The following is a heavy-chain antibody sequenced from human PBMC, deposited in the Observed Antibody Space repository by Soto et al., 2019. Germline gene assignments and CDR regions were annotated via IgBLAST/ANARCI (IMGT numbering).Heavy chain of an antibody. V-gene: IGHV3-48*03. CDR2: ISRDGTSV. CDR1: GFIFSFYE. CDR3: VRDAWLDP. J-gene: IGHJ5*02. Sequence: PGGSLRLSCTASGFIFSFYEMNWVRQAPGKGLEWVSYISRDGTSVDYAESVKGRFTISRDNAKNSVCLQMDSLRGDDTAFYYCVRDAWLDPSGQGTSVTVYS.